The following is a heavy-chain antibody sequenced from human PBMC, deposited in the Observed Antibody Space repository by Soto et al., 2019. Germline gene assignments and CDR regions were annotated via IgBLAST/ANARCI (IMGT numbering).Heavy chain of an antibody. Sequence: EVQLLESGGGLVQPGGSLRLSCAASGFTFSSYAMSWVRQAPGKGLEWVSAISGSGGSTYYADSVKGRFTISRDNSKNTLYLQMNSLRAEDTAVYYCATTTMGDYDFWSGYYNGPYYFDYWGQGTLVTVSS. CDR2: ISGSGGST. V-gene: IGHV3-23*01. CDR1: GFTFSSYA. D-gene: IGHD3-3*01. CDR3: ATTTMGDYDFWSGYYNGPYYFDY. J-gene: IGHJ4*02.